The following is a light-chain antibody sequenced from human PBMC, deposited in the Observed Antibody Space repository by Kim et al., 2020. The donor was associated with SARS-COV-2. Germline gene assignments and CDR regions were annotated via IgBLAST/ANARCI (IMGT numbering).Light chain of an antibody. CDR3: QQYKKWPPHT. CDR1: QSVSSS. CDR2: GAS. V-gene: IGKV3-15*01. J-gene: IGKJ2*01. Sequence: EIVMTQSPATLSVSPGERATLSCRASQSVSSSLAWYQQRPGQAPRLLIYGASTRATGIPARFSGSGSGTEFTLTISSLQSEDFALYYCQQYKKWPPHTFGQWTKLEI.